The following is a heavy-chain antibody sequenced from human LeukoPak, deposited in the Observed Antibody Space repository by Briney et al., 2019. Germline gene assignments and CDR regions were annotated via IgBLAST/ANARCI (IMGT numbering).Heavy chain of an antibody. CDR2: IYENGGTA. Sequence: GGSLRLSCVGSGFTFRSHAMSWVRQAPEKGLEFVSGIYENGGTAYYADSVKGRFSISRDNSKNTLYLQMDSLRGEGTAVYYCAKVEMSSVQAPFDYWGQGTLVTVSS. CDR3: AKVEMSSVQAPFDY. CDR1: GFTFRSHA. D-gene: IGHD5-24*01. V-gene: IGHV3-23*01. J-gene: IGHJ4*02.